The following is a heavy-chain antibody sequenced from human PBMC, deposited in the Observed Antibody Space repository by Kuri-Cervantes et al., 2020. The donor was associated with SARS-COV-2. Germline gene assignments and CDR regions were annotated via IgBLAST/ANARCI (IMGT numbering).Heavy chain of an antibody. V-gene: IGHV3-48*02. Sequence: GESLKISCEASGFTFGSYTMNWVRQTPGKGLEWVSCISATSTIIHYADSVKGRFTISRDNAKYSLYLQMNSLRDEDTAVYYCARDRPPLYDNEIVDVWGQGTTVTVSS. J-gene: IGHJ6*02. CDR2: ISATSTII. CDR1: GFTFGSYT. D-gene: IGHD3-9*01. CDR3: ARDRPPLYDNEIVDV.